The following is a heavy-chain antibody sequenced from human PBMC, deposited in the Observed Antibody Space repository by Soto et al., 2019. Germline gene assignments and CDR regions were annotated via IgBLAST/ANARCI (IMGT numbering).Heavy chain of an antibody. CDR3: AKDVFSRRGFDP. V-gene: IGHV4-4*07. D-gene: IGHD3-16*01. CDR1: GASIRSYH. Sequence: QVQLQESGPGLVKPSETLSLTCRVSGASIRSYHWSWIRQPAGKGLEWIGRMQHTGNTNYNPSLKSRVTMSVDTYKNQISLKMTSVTAADTAVYFCAKDVFSRRGFDPWGQGILVIVSS. J-gene: IGHJ5*02. CDR2: MQHTGNT.